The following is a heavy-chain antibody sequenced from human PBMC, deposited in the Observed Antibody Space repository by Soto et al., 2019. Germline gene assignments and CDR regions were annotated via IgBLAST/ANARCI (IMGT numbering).Heavy chain of an antibody. CDR2: MNPYNGDT. V-gene: IGHV1-8*02. CDR1: GYTFTTYD. CDR3: ARNRRETGDFDY. J-gene: IGHJ4*02. Sequence: QVQLVQSGAEVKKPGASVKVSCKASGYTFTTYDVNWMRQATGQGPEWLGWMNPYNGDTGYAQKFQGRVTLTRDTSMNTAYLELSSLTYEETVVYYCARNRRETGDFDYWGQGTLVTVSS. D-gene: IGHD7-27*01.